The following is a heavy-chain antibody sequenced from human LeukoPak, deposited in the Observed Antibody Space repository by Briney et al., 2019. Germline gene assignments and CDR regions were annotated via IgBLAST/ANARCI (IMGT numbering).Heavy chain of an antibody. D-gene: IGHD3-22*01. CDR2: ISSSGSYI. Sequence: GGSLRLSCAASGFTFSSYSMNWVRQAPGKGLEWVSSISSSGSYIYYADSVKGRFTISRDNAKNSLYLQMNSLRAEDTAVYYCARGAYYYDSSGYYDWGQGTLVTVSS. V-gene: IGHV3-21*01. CDR3: ARGAYYYDSSGYYD. CDR1: GFTFSSYS. J-gene: IGHJ4*02.